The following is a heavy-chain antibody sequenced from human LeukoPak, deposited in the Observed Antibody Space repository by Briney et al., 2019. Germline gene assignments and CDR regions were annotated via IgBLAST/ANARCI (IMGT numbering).Heavy chain of an antibody. CDR2: TNHSGST. D-gene: IGHD3-22*01. CDR3: ARGDSSGYYDFDY. V-gene: IGHV4-34*01. CDR1: GGSFSGYY. Sequence: SETLSLTCAVYGGSFSGYYWSWIRQPPGKGLEWIGETNHSGSTNYNPSLKSRVTISVDTSKNQFSLKLSSVTAADTAVYYCARGDSSGYYDFDYWGQGTLVTVSS. J-gene: IGHJ4*02.